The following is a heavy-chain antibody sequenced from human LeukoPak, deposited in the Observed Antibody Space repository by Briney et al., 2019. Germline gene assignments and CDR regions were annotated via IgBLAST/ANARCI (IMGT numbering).Heavy chain of an antibody. CDR3: AKVVFDMNDAFDI. Sequence: SGGSLRLSCAASGFTFSSYAMSWVRQAPGKGLEWVSAISGSGGSTYYADSVKGRFTISRDNSKNTLYLQMNSLRAEDTAVYYCAKVVFDMNDAFDIWGQGTMVTVSS. J-gene: IGHJ3*02. CDR2: ISGSGGST. CDR1: GFTFSSYA. D-gene: IGHD3-9*01. V-gene: IGHV3-23*01.